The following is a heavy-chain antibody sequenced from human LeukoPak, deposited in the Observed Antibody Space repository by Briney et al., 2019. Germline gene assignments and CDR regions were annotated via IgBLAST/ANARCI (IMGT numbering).Heavy chain of an antibody. J-gene: IGHJ5*02. CDR3: ARGAIFGVVYNWFDP. Sequence: SETLSLTCTVSGGSINNYYWSWIRQPAGKGLEWIGEINHSGSTNYNPSLESRVTISVDTSKNQFSLKLSSVTAADTAVYYCARGAIFGVVYNWFDPWGQGTLVTVSS. D-gene: IGHD3-3*01. V-gene: IGHV4-34*01. CDR2: INHSGST. CDR1: GGSINNYY.